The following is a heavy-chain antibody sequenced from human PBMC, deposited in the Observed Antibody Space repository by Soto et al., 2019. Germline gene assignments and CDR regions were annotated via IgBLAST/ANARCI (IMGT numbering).Heavy chain of an antibody. V-gene: IGHV4-31*03. D-gene: IGHD2-15*01. J-gene: IGHJ4*02. CDR3: ARCTVVAATLDY. CDR2: IYYSGST. Sequence: QVQLQESGPGLVKPSQTLSLTCTVSGGCISSGGYYWSWIRQHPGKGLEWIGYIYYSGSTYYNPSLKSRVTISVDTSKNQFSLKLSSVTAADTAVYYCARCTVVAATLDYWGQGTLVTVSS. CDR1: GGCISSGGYY.